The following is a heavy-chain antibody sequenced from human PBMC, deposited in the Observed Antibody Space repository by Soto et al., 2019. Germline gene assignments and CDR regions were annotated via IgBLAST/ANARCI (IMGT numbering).Heavy chain of an antibody. J-gene: IGHJ6*02. V-gene: IGHV5-10-1*01. D-gene: IGHD4-4*01. CDR3: ARTVAGAPVYGMDV. Sequence: GESLKISCKGSGYSFTSYWISWVRQMPGKGLEWMGRIDPSDSYTNYSPSFQGHATISADKSISTAYLQWSSLKASDTAMYYCARTVAGAPVYGMDVWGQGTTVTVSS. CDR2: IDPSDSYT. CDR1: GYSFTSYW.